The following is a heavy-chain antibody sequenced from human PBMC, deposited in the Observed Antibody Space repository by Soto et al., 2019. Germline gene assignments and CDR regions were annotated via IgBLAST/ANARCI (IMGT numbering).Heavy chain of an antibody. V-gene: IGHV3-30*18. D-gene: IGHD6-19*01. CDR3: AKDWGHIAVAAITGNSAFHI. Sequence: QLQLVEAGGGVVQPGRSLRLSCAASGFTFSSYGIHWVRQAPGKGLEWVAVISYDGTNKWYADSVRGRFTISRDNSYNTLFLQMNRLRAEDTAVYYCAKDWGHIAVAAITGNSAFHIWGQWTVVTVSS. CDR1: GFTFSSYG. CDR2: ISYDGTNK. J-gene: IGHJ3*02.